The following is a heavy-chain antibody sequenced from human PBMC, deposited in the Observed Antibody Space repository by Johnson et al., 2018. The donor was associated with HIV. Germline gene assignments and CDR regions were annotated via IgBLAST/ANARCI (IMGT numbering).Heavy chain of an antibody. CDR1: GFTFSSYG. J-gene: IGHJ3*02. CDR3: AKDQWTSSWTNDALDI. V-gene: IGHV3-30*02. CDR2: IRHDGSNT. Sequence: QVQLVESGGGLVKPGGSLRLSCEASGFTFSSYGMHWVRQAPGNGLEWVAGIRHDGSNTFYADYVKGRFTISRDNSKNTLYLQMNSLRAEDTAVYDCAKDQWTSSWTNDALDIWGQGTMVTVSS. D-gene: IGHD6-13*01.